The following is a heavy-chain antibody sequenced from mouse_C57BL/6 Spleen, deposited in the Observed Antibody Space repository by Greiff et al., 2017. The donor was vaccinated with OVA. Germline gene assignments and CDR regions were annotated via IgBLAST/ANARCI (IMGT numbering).Heavy chain of an antibody. CDR3: ARSGDGYLAWFAY. D-gene: IGHD2-3*01. CDR1: GSPFPDYN. Sequence: KPSGPALLQPWASVPLPCPASGSPFPDYNMDWLTQRHGQSLAWIGDINPNNGGTIYNQQFKGKATLTVDKSSSTAYMELRSLTSEDTAVYYCARSGDGYLAWFAYWGQGTLVTVSA. J-gene: IGHJ3*01. CDR2: INPNNGGT. V-gene: IGHV1-18*01.